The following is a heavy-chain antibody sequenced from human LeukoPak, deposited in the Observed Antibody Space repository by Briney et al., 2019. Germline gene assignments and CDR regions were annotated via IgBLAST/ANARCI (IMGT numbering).Heavy chain of an antibody. Sequence: SAKVSCKASGYTFTIYYMHWARHAPGQGLELMGVIIPIFGTANYSQKFQGRVTITTDESTSTAYMELSSLRSEDTAVYYCARDLGSEAAADNVGVAFDIWGQGTMVTVSS. CDR3: ARDLGSEAAADNVGVAFDI. D-gene: IGHD6-13*01. J-gene: IGHJ3*02. CDR1: GYTFTIYY. V-gene: IGHV1-69*05. CDR2: IIPIFGTA.